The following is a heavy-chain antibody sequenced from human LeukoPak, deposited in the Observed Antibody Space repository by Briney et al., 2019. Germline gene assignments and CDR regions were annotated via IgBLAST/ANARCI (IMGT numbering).Heavy chain of an antibody. CDR3: ARDWAFAFDI. D-gene: IGHD3-16*01. Sequence: GGSLRLSCAASGFTFNNYGMSWVRQAPGKGLEWVSAISDSGGDTYYADSVKGRFTISRDNAKNSLYLQMNSLRDEDTAVYYCARDWAFAFDIWGQGTIVTASS. J-gene: IGHJ3*02. CDR2: ISDSGGDT. V-gene: IGHV3-23*01. CDR1: GFTFNNYG.